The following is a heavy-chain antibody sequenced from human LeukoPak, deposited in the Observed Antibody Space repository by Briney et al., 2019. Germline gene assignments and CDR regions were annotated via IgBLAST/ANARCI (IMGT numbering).Heavy chain of an antibody. Sequence: ASVKVSCKASGYTFTSYYMHWVRQAPGQGLEWMGIINPSGGSTSYAQKFQGRVTMTRDTSTSTVYMELSSLRSEDTAVYYCARDHSSSWYKDYGMDVWGQGTTVTVSS. V-gene: IGHV1-46*01. CDR1: GYTFTSYY. D-gene: IGHD6-13*01. J-gene: IGHJ6*02. CDR3: ARDHSSSWYKDYGMDV. CDR2: INPSGGST.